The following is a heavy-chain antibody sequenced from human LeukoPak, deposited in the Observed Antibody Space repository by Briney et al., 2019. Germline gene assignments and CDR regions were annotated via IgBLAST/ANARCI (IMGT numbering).Heavy chain of an antibody. CDR3: ARQINLYGGDY. CDR1: GFTFSSYA. J-gene: IGHJ4*02. Sequence: GGSLRLSCAASGFTFSSYAMTWVRQAPGKGLEWVSAISGSGAGTYYADSVKGRFTISRDNSKNTLYLQMNSLRAEDTAVYYCARQINLYGGDYWGQGTLVTVSS. CDR2: ISGSGAGT. V-gene: IGHV3-23*01. D-gene: IGHD4-17*01.